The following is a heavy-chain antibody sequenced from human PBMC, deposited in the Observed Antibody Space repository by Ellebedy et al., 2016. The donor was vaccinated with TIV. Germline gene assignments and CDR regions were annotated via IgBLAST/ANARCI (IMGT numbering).Heavy chain of an antibody. CDR1: GYTFTHSW. Sequence: GESLKISCKGSGYTFTHSWISWARQMPGKGLEWMGRIDPSDSYTDYSPSFQGHVTISVDKSISTAYLQWSSLQASDTAIYYCVRPSVGDKDDYWGQGTLVTVSS. CDR3: VRPSVGDKDDY. V-gene: IGHV5-10-1*01. CDR2: IDPSDSYT. J-gene: IGHJ4*02. D-gene: IGHD1-26*01.